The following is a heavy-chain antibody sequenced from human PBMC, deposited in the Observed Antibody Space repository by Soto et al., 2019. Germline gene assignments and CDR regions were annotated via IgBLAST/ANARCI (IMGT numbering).Heavy chain of an antibody. CDR1: GYTFTSHG. J-gene: IGHJ5*02. CDR2: ISAYNGNT. CDR3: ARDMGGYPWDWFDP. V-gene: IGHV1-18*01. Sequence: QVQLVQSGAEVKKPGASVKVSCKASGYTFTSHGISWVRPAPGQGLEWMGWISAYNGNTNYAQKLQGRVTMTTNTSTSTAYMELRSLRSDDTAVYYCARDMGGYPWDWFDPWGQGTLVTVSS. D-gene: IGHD3-16*01.